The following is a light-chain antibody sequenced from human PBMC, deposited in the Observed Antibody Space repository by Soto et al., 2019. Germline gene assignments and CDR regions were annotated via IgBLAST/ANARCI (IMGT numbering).Light chain of an antibody. Sequence: QSVLTQPRSVSGSPGQSVTVSCTGTNSDVGGYNCVSWYQQHPGKAPKLMIYDVSKRPSGVPDRFSGSKSGNTASLTISGLQAEDEADYYCCSYAGSYTYVFGTGTKLTVL. J-gene: IGLJ1*01. V-gene: IGLV2-11*01. CDR1: NSDVGGYNC. CDR3: CSYAGSYTYV. CDR2: DVS.